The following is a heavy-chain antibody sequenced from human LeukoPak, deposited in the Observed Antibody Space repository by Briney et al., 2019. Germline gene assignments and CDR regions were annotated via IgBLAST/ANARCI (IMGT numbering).Heavy chain of an antibody. CDR1: GFTFSSYA. J-gene: IGHJ2*01. CDR3: ANHFDGSASELWYFDL. Sequence: GESLRLSCAASGFTFSSYAMSWVRQAPGKGLEWVSAISSTGDRTYHADSVKGRFTISRDNSKNTLYLQMNSLRAEDTAVYYCANHFDGSASELWYFDLWGRGTLVTVSS. V-gene: IGHV3-23*01. CDR2: ISSTGDRT. D-gene: IGHD3-22*01.